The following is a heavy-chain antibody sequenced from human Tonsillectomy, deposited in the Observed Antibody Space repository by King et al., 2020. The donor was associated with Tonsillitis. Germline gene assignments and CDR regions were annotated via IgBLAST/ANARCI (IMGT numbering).Heavy chain of an antibody. CDR2: ISYDGSNK. J-gene: IGHJ4*02. Sequence: QLVQSGGGVVQPGRSLRLSCAASGFTFSSYGMHWVRQAPGKGLEWVAVISYDGSNKYYADSVKGRFTISRDNSKNTLYLQMNSLRAEDTALYYCARGAQLYGDYSFFDYWGQGTLVTVSS. CDR1: GFTFSSYG. D-gene: IGHD4-17*01. CDR3: ARGAQLYGDYSFFDY. V-gene: IGHV3-33*05.